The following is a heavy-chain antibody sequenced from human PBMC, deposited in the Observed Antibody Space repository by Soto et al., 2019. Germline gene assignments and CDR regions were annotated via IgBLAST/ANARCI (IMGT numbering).Heavy chain of an antibody. CDR2: IYYSGST. J-gene: IGHJ4*02. CDR3: ASSRDNWNYPRQWFFDY. V-gene: IGHV4-59*01. Sequence: PSETLSLTCTVSGGSISSYYWSWIRQPPGKGLEWIGYIYYSGSTNYNPSLKSRVTISVDTSKNQFSLKLSSVTAADTAVYYCASSRDNWNYPRQWFFDYWGQGTLVTVSS. D-gene: IGHD1-7*01. CDR1: GGSISSYY.